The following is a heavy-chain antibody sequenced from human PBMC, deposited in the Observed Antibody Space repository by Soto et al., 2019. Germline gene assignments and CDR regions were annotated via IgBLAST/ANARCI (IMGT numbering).Heavy chain of an antibody. CDR1: GFTFRNYD. CDR2: ISAAGDP. CDR3: ARTDRDFYGLDV. J-gene: IGHJ6*02. V-gene: IGHV3-13*05. Sequence: EVQLVESGGGLVQPGGSLRLSCEASGFTFRNYDMHWVRQGTGKGLECVSGISAAGDPDYADSVEGRFTISSENAQNSFFLQMNSLRVGDTAVYYCARTDRDFYGLDVWGQGTTVIVSS.